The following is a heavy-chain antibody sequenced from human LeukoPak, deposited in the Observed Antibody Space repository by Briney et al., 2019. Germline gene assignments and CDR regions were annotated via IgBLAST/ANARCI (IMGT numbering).Heavy chain of an antibody. D-gene: IGHD1-1*01. CDR1: GGSFSDYY. Sequence: TSETLSLTCAVYGGSFSDYYWSWIRQSPGKGLEWIGVINHSGSTNYNPSLESRVTISVDASKKQFSLKLSSVTAADTAVYYCARGRLKWKSWGQGTLVTVSS. J-gene: IGHJ5*02. V-gene: IGHV4-34*01. CDR2: INHSGST. CDR3: ARGRLKWKS.